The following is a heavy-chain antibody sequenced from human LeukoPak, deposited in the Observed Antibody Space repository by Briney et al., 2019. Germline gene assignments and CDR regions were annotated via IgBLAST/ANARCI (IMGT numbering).Heavy chain of an antibody. J-gene: IGHJ4*02. CDR1: GYTFSTYG. V-gene: IGHV1-18*01. CDR3: ARLLWFGELTFDY. D-gene: IGHD3-10*01. CDR2: ISVNNGNT. Sequence: GASVKVSCKASGYTFSTYGISWVRQAPGQGLEWMGYISVNNGNTKYAQKFQGRVSMTTDTSTATAYMELSRLRSDDTAMYYCARLLWFGELTFDYWGQGTLVTVSS.